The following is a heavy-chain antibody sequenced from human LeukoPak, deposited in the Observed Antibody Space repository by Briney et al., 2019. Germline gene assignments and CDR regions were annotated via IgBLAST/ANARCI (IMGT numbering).Heavy chain of an antibody. D-gene: IGHD3-10*01. Sequence: GASVKVSCKASGYTFTSYDINWVRQATGQGLEWMGWMNPNSGNTGYAQKFQGRVTMTRNNSISTAYMELSSLRSEDTAVYYCARGRVYGSGSYYIFWGQGTLVTVSS. J-gene: IGHJ4*02. CDR3: ARGRVYGSGSYYIF. V-gene: IGHV1-8*01. CDR1: GYTFTSYD. CDR2: MNPNSGNT.